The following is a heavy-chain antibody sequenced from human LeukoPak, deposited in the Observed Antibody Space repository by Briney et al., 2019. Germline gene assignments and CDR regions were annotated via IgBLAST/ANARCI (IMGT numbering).Heavy chain of an antibody. J-gene: IGHJ4*02. CDR3: ARIFIRNGYSSYFDC. CDR1: GFSISSGHY. V-gene: IGHV4-38-2*02. CDR2: VYQSGTT. D-gene: IGHD5-18*01. Sequence: SETLSLTCTVSGFSISSGHYWGWIRQPPGAGLEWIGSVYQSGTTYYNPSLKSRVTTSVDMSKNQFSLRLRPVTAADTAVYYCARIFIRNGYSSYFDCWGQGTLVTVSS.